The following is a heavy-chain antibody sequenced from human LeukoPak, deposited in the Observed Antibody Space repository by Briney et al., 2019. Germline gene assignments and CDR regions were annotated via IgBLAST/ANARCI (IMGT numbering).Heavy chain of an antibody. J-gene: IGHJ4*02. Sequence: GGSLRLPWTASGFTFNDYAMSWVRQAPGKGLEWVSTISGRGSNTYYPDPVKGRFTITRENSKNTLSLQLSSLRVEDTAVYYCTKCLAEPGMCYFDYWGQGTLVTVSS. D-gene: IGHD6-13*01. CDR2: ISGRGSNT. CDR3: TKCLAEPGMCYFDY. CDR1: GFTFNDYA. V-gene: IGHV3-23*01.